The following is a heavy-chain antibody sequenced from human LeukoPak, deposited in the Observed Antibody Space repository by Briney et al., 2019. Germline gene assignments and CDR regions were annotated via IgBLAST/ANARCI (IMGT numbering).Heavy chain of an antibody. CDR1: GGTFSNYS. Sequence: ASVKVPCKASGGTFSNYSISWVRQAPGQGLEWMGRIIPILDIANYAQKFQGRVTMTADKSTSTAYMELSSLRFEDTAVYYCARDGDTSMVTAFQHWGQGTLVTVSS. CDR2: IIPILDIA. J-gene: IGHJ1*01. D-gene: IGHD5-18*01. CDR3: ARDGDTSMVTAFQH. V-gene: IGHV1-69*04.